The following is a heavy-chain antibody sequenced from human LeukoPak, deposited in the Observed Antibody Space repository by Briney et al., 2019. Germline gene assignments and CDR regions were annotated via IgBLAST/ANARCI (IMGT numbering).Heavy chain of an antibody. D-gene: IGHD4-23*01. V-gene: IGHV6-1*01. CDR1: GDSVSSYSAA. Sequence: SQTLSLTCAISGDSVSSYSAAWSWIRQSPSRGLEWLGRTYYRSKWYNDYAVSVKSRITINPDTSKNQFSLQLTSETPEDTAVYYCARSGGHDAFDIWGQGTMVTVSS. CDR3: ARSGGHDAFDI. J-gene: IGHJ3*02. CDR2: TYYRSKWYN.